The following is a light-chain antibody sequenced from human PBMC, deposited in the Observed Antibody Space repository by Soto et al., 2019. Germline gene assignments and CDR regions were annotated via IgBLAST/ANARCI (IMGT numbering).Light chain of an antibody. CDR3: MQALQTWT. CDR1: QSLLHSNGYNY. CDR2: LGS. Sequence: DVVMTQSPLSLHVTPGEPASISCRSSQSLLHSNGYNYLDWYLQKPGQSPQLLIYLGSNRASGVPDRFSGSGSGTDFTLKISRGEAEDVGVYYCMQALQTWTFGQGTKVEIK. J-gene: IGKJ1*01. V-gene: IGKV2-28*01.